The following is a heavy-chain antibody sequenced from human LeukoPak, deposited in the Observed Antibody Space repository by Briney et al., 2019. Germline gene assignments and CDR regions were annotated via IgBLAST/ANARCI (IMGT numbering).Heavy chain of an antibody. CDR3: AKDQLTYCFDSSGYCPLAY. D-gene: IGHD3-22*01. Sequence: GGSLRLSCAASGFTFSSYWMSWVRQAPGKGLEWVANIKHDGSTKYYVDSVKGRFTISRDNSKNTLYLQMTSLRAEDTAVYYCAKDQLTYCFDSSGYCPLAYWGQGTLVTVSP. V-gene: IGHV3-7*01. CDR1: GFTFSSYW. J-gene: IGHJ4*02. CDR2: IKHDGSTK.